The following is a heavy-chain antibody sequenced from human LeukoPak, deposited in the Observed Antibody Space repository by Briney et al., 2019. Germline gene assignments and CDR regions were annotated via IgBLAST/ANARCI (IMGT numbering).Heavy chain of an antibody. Sequence: PGGSLRLSCAASGFSFSTYSMGWVRQAPGKGLEWVSSISSSSSYIYYADSVKGRFTISRDNARNSLYLQMNSLRAEDTGVYYCAHSSGYAYGLDYWGQGTLVTVSS. CDR2: ISSSSSYI. CDR3: AHSSGYAYGLDY. J-gene: IGHJ4*02. CDR1: GFSFSTYS. V-gene: IGHV3-21*01. D-gene: IGHD5-18*01.